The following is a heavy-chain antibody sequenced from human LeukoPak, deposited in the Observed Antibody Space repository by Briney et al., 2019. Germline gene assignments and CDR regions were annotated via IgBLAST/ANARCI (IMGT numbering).Heavy chain of an antibody. V-gene: IGHV3-15*01. CDR1: GFTLNSAW. CDR3: TTDRYYDNSELQFQH. Sequence: GGSLRLSCAASGFTLNSAWMSWVRQAPGKGLEWLGRIKRETDGGTIDYAAPVKGRFTISRDDSRNTLYLQMDSLKIEDTAVYYCTTDRYYDNSELQFQHWGQGTLVTVSS. D-gene: IGHD3-22*01. J-gene: IGHJ1*01. CDR2: IKRETDGGTI.